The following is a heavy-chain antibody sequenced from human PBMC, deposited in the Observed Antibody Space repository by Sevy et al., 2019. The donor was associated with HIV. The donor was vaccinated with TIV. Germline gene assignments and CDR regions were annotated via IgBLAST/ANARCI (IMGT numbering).Heavy chain of an antibody. V-gene: IGHV1-69*13. CDR3: AFGGGYQLLDNYYFAMDV. Sequence: ASVKVSCKASGGTFSSYSISWVRQAPGQGLEWMGGITRIFGTSNYAQKFQGRVTITAAESTSTAYMELSSLRSEDRAVYYCAFGGGYQLLDNYYFAMDVWGQGTTVTVSS. CDR2: ITRIFGTS. J-gene: IGHJ6*02. CDR1: GGTFSSYS. D-gene: IGHD2-2*01.